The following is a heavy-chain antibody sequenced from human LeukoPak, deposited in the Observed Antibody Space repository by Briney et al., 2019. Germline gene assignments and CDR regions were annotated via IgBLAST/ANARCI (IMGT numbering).Heavy chain of an antibody. Sequence: GASVKVSCKASGYTFISFYLHWVRLAPGQGLEWMGIIKPSGGDTSFAQKFQARVTLTRDTSTGTVYMELSSLTSEDTAVYYCARDWSESGIAVADYFDYWGQGTLVTVSS. D-gene: IGHD6-19*01. V-gene: IGHV1-46*01. CDR3: ARDWSESGIAVADYFDY. CDR2: IKPSGGDT. CDR1: GYTFISFY. J-gene: IGHJ4*02.